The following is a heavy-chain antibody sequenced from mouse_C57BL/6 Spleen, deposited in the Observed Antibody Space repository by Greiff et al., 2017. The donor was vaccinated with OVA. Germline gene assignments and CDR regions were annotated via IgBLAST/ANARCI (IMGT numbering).Heavy chain of an antibody. D-gene: IGHD5-5*01. Sequence: EVQLVESGGGLVQPGGFTFTDYYMSWVRQPPGKALEWLGFIRNKANGYTTEYSASVKGRFTISRDNSQSILYLQMNALRAEDSATYYCARYLPYFDYWGQGTTLTVSS. CDR3: ARYLPYFDY. J-gene: IGHJ2*01. CDR2: IRNKANGYTT. V-gene: IGHV7-3*01. CDR1: FTFTDYY.